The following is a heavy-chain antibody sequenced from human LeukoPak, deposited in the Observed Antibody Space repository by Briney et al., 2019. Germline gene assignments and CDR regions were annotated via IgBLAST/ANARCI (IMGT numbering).Heavy chain of an antibody. J-gene: IGHJ6*04. CDR3: ARRYYGMDV. CDR2: IDPSDSYT. V-gene: IGHV5-10-1*01. Sequence: LEWMGRIDPSDSYTNYSPSFQGHVTISADKSISTAYLQWSSLEASDTAMYYCARRYYGMDVWGKGTTVTVSS.